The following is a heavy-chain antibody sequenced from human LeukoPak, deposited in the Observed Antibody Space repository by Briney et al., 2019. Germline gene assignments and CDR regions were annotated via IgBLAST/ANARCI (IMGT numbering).Heavy chain of an antibody. CDR3: AKDRAELTGDVSDD. V-gene: IGHV3-23*01. Sequence: PGGSLRLSCSASGFTFSNYAMTWVRQAPGKGLEGVSVISGSGGSTDYADSVKGRCTISRDNSKNTRYLQINSRRAEDTAVYYCAKDRAELTGDVSDDWGQGTLVTVSS. CDR2: ISGSGGST. CDR1: GFTFSNYA. D-gene: IGHD2-8*02. J-gene: IGHJ4*02.